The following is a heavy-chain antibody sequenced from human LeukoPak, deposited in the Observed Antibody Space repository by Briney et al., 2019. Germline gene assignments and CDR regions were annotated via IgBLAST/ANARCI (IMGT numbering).Heavy chain of an antibody. CDR2: IKSKTDGGTT. CDR1: GFTFSNAW. V-gene: IGHV3-15*07. Sequence: GGSLRLSCAASGFTFSNAWMNWVRQAPGKGLEWVGRIKSKTDGGTTDYAAPVKGRFTISRDDSKNTLYLQMNSPKTEDTAVYYCTTDEYYGSGSYYTVQFDYWGQGTPVTVSS. D-gene: IGHD3-10*01. J-gene: IGHJ4*02. CDR3: TTDEYYGSGSYYTVQFDY.